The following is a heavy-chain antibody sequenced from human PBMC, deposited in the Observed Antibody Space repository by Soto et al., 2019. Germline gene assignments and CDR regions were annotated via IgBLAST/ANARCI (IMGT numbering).Heavy chain of an antibody. J-gene: IGHJ4*02. CDR1: GFTFSSYA. Sequence: EVQLLESGGGLVQLGGSLRLSCAASGFTFSSYAMSWVRQAPGKGLEWVSAISGSGGSTYYADSVKGRFTISRDNSKNTLYLQMNSLRAEDTAVYYCAKPKLEGDSEFDYWGQGTLVTVSS. V-gene: IGHV3-23*01. CDR3: AKPKLEGDSEFDY. CDR2: ISGSGGST. D-gene: IGHD1-1*01.